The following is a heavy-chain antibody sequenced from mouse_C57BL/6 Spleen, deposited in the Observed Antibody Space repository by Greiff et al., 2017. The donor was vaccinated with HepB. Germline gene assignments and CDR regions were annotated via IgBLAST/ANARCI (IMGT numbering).Heavy chain of an antibody. Sequence: VKLMESGPGLVQPSQSLSITCTVSGFSLTSYGVHWVRQSPGKGLEWLGVIWSGGSTDYNAAFISRLSISKDNSKSQVFFKMNSLQADDTAIYYCARNYYYGSSYGYFDVWGTGTTVTVSS. D-gene: IGHD1-1*01. CDR3: ARNYYYGSSYGYFDV. J-gene: IGHJ1*03. CDR1: GFSLTSYG. V-gene: IGHV2-2*01. CDR2: IWSGGST.